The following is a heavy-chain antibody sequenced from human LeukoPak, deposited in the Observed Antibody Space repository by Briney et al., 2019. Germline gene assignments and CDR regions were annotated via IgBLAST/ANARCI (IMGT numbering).Heavy chain of an antibody. J-gene: IGHJ4*02. Sequence: PSETLSLTCALAGYSISSGYYWSWIRQPPGKGLEWSGYIYYSGSTNYNPSLKSRVTISVDTSKNQFSLKLSSVTAADTAVYYCAEGVAGFDYWGQGTLVTVSS. V-gene: IGHV4-61*01. D-gene: IGHD6-19*01. CDR3: AEGVAGFDY. CDR2: IYYSGST. CDR1: GYSISSGYY.